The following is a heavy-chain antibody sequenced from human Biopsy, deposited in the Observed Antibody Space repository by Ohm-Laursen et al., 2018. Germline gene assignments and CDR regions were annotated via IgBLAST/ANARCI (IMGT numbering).Heavy chain of an antibody. V-gene: IGHV4-39*01. CDR1: GGPISSSTTYY. CDR2: IYNTETT. Sequence: SDILSLTCTVSGGPISSSTTYYWAWLRQPPGKGLEWIGSIYNTETTFYNPSLKSRVTISVDTSTNQFSLKVSSVTAADTALYFCARHPTGFWFDPWGHGTLVTVSS. J-gene: IGHJ5*02. CDR3: ARHPTGFWFDP.